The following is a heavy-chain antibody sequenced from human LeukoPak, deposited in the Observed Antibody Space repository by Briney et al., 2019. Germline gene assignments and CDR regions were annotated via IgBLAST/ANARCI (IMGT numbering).Heavy chain of an antibody. J-gene: IGHJ4*02. CDR3: ASGSSGWYFDY. CDR1: GGSISSGGYY. V-gene: IGHV4-31*03. CDR2: IYYSGST. Sequence: PSQTLSLACTVSGGSISSGGYYWSWIRQHPGKGLEWIGYIYYSGSTYYNPSLKSRVTISVDTSKNQFSLKLSSVTAVDTAVYYCASGSSGWYFDYWGQGTLVTVSS. D-gene: IGHD6-19*01.